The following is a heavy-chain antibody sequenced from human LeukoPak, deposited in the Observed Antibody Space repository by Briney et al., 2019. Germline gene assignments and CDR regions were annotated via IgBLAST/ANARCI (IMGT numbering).Heavy chain of an antibody. CDR1: GGTFSIYA. D-gene: IGHD5-24*01. V-gene: IGHV1-69*01. CDR2: IITIFGTA. Sequence: SVNVSCKASGGTFSIYAISWVRQAPGQGLEWMGGIITIFGTANYAKNFQGRAKITADESTRTAYMEMSSMRSEDTAVYYCARALMAQLGLGAFDIWGQGTMVTVSS. J-gene: IGHJ3*02. CDR3: ARALMAQLGLGAFDI.